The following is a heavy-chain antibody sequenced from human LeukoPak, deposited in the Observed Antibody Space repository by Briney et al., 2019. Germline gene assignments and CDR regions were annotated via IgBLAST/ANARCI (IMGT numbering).Heavy chain of an antibody. CDR3: ARCLDRYWYFDP. D-gene: IGHD1-1*01. CDR1: GGSISSYY. CDR2: IYYSGST. Sequence: SETLSLTCTVSGGSISSYYWSWIRQPPGKGLEWIGYIYYSGSTNYNPSLKSRVTISVDTSKNQFSLKLSSVTAADTAVYYCARCLDRYWYFDPWGRGTLVTVSS. V-gene: IGHV4-59*01. J-gene: IGHJ2*01.